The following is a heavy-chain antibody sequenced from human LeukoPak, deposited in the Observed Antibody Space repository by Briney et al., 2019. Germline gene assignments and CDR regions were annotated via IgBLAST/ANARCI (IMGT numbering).Heavy chain of an antibody. V-gene: IGHV4-34*01. CDR3: ARYNRIQLWRNPGYLDV. Sequence: SETLSLTCAVYGGSFSGYYWSWIRQPPGKGLEWIGEINHSGSTNYNPSLKSRVTISVDTSKNQFSLKLSSVTAADTAVYYCARYNRIQLWRNPGYLDVWGQGTTVTVSS. CDR2: INHSGST. J-gene: IGHJ6*02. D-gene: IGHD5-18*01. CDR1: GGSFSGYY.